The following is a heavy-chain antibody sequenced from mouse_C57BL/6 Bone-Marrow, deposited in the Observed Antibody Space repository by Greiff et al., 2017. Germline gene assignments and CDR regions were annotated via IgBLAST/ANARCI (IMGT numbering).Heavy chain of an antibody. V-gene: IGHV1-26*01. CDR1: GYTFTDYY. J-gene: IGHJ1*03. Sequence: EVQLQQSGPELVKPGASVKISCKASGYTFTDYYMHWVKQSPGTSLEWIGYINPNNGGTSYNQPFKGKATLTVDKSSNTAYMQLRSLTSKDSAVYYCAGYPRYFDVWGTGTTVTVSS. CDR3: AGYPRYFDV. CDR2: INPNNGGT.